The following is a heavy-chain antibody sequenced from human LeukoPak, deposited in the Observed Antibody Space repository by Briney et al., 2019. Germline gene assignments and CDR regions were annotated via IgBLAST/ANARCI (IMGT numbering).Heavy chain of an antibody. CDR1: GGSFSGYY. Sequence: SETLSLTCAVYGGSFSGYYWSWIRQPPGKGLEWIGEINHSGSTNYNPSLKSRVTISVDTSKNQFSLKLSSVTAADTAVYYCARIGLSATVTAYYMDVWGKGTTVTVAS. D-gene: IGHD4-17*01. V-gene: IGHV4-34*01. CDR3: ARIGLSATVTAYYMDV. CDR2: INHSGST. J-gene: IGHJ6*03.